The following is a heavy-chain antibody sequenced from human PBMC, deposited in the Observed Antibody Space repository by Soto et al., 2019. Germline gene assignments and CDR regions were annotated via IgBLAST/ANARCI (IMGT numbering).Heavy chain of an antibody. J-gene: IGHJ6*03. Sequence: ASVKVSCKASGYTFTSYDINWVRQATGQGLERMGWMNPNSGNTGYAQKFQGRVTMTGNTSISTAYMELSSLRSEDTAVYYCARASKITMVRGVIITRNYYYYYMDVWGKGTTVTVSS. CDR3: ARASKITMVRGVIITRNYYYYYMDV. D-gene: IGHD3-10*01. CDR1: GYTFTSYD. V-gene: IGHV1-8*01. CDR2: MNPNSGNT.